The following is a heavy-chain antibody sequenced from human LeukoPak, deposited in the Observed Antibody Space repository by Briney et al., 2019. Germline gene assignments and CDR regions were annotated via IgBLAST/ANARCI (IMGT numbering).Heavy chain of an antibody. CDR1: GGSSSGYY. J-gene: IGHJ4*02. CDR2: IYYSGST. D-gene: IGHD1-26*01. CDR3: ARDGGGGAAGY. V-gene: IGHV4-59*01. Sequence: SETLSLTCAVYGGSSSGYYWSWIRQPPGKGLEWIGYIYYSGSTNYNPSLKNRVTISVDTSKKQSSLKLSSVTAADTAVYYCARDGGGGAAGYWGQGTLVTVSS.